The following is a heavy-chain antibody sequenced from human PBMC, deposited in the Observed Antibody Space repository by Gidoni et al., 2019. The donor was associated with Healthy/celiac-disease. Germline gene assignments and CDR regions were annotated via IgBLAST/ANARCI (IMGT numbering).Heavy chain of an antibody. V-gene: IGHV1-46*01. CDR3: AREAQVPLYSGSYYNSYYFDY. CDR2: INTSGGST. CDR1: GYTFTSYY. Sequence: QVQLVQSGAEVKKPGASVKVSCKASGYTFTSYYMHWVRQAPGQGLEWMGIINTSGGSTSYAQKFQGRVTMTRDTSTSTVYMELSSLRSEDTAVYYCAREAQVPLYSGSYYNSYYFDYWGQGTLVTVSS. J-gene: IGHJ4*02. D-gene: IGHD1-26*01.